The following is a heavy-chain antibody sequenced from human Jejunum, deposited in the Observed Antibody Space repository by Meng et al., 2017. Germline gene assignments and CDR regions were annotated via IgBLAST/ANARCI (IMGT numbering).Heavy chain of an antibody. CDR2: ISYDGSNK. Sequence: GGSLRLSCAASGFTFSSYAMHRVRQAPGKGLEWVAVISYDGSNKYYADSVKGRFTISRDNSKNTLYLQMNSLRAEDTAVYYCARDDYSNYFDYWGLGTLVTVSS. CDR1: GFTFSSYA. D-gene: IGHD4-11*01. J-gene: IGHJ4*02. CDR3: ARDDYSNYFDY. V-gene: IGHV3-30*01.